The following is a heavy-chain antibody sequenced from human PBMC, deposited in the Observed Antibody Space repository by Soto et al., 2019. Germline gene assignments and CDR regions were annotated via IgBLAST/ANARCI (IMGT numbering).Heavy chain of an antibody. V-gene: IGHV3-74*01. CDR2: INGDGTRT. Sequence: WGSMTLSSVASGCGFSKYWREWVCHDPEKGLVWVSRINGDGTRTDYADSVKGRFTISRDNAKNTMYLQMNSLRVEDTAVYFSVRDCGGGIWPIDAWVRGTLVTVTP. J-gene: IGHJ5*02. CDR3: VRDCGGGIWPIDA. CDR1: GCGFSKYW. D-gene: IGHD2-15*01.